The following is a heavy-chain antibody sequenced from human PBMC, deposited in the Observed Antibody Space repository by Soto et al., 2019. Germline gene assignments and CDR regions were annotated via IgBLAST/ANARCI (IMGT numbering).Heavy chain of an antibody. CDR1: GYTFTGYY. CDR2: INPNSGGT. Sequence: GASVKVSCKASGYTFTGYYMHWVRQAPGQGLEWMGWINPNSGGTNYAQKFQGWVTMTRDTSISTAYMELSRLRSDDTAVYYCAREGYYGSGSYYSYYYGMDVWGQGTTVTVSS. D-gene: IGHD3-10*01. V-gene: IGHV1-2*04. J-gene: IGHJ6*02. CDR3: AREGYYGSGSYYSYYYGMDV.